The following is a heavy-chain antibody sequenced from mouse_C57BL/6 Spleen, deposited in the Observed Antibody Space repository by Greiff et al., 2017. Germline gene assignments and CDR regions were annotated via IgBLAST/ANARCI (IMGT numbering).Heavy chain of an antibody. V-gene: IGHV1-66*01. Sequence: QVQLKESGPELVKPGASVKISCKASGYSFTSYYIHWVKQRPGQGLEWIGWIYPGSGNTKYNEKFKGKATLTAATSSSTAYMQLSSLTSEDSAVYYCAEGDPWFVYWGQGTLVTVSA. CDR2: IYPGSGNT. CDR1: GYSFTSYY. CDR3: AEGDPWFVY. J-gene: IGHJ3*01.